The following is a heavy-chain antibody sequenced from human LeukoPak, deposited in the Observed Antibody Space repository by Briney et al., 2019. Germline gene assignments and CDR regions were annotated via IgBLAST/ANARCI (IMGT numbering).Heavy chain of an antibody. CDR1: GGSFSGYY. D-gene: IGHD3-3*01. CDR2: INHSGST. V-gene: IGHV4-34*01. Sequence: SETPSLTCAVYGGSFSGYYWSWIRQPPGKGLEWIGEINHSGSTNYNPSLKSRVTISVDTSKNQFSLKLSSVTAADTAVYYCARAASYDFWSGYRSPGPIDYWGQGTLVTVSS. CDR3: ARAASYDFWSGYRSPGPIDY. J-gene: IGHJ4*02.